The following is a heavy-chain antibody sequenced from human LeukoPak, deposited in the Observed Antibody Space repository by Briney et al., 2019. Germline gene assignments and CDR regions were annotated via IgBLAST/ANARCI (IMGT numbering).Heavy chain of an antibody. J-gene: IGHJ4*02. V-gene: IGHV3-30*18. CDR2: ISYDGSNK. CDR3: AKDRAAARPVSPFDY. CDR1: GFTFSSYG. Sequence: GGSLRLSCAASGFTFSSYGMHWVRQAPGKGLEWVAVISYDGSNKYYADSVKGRFTISRDNSKNTLYLQMNSLRAEDTAVYYCAKDRAAARPVSPFDYWGQGTLVTVSS. D-gene: IGHD6-6*01.